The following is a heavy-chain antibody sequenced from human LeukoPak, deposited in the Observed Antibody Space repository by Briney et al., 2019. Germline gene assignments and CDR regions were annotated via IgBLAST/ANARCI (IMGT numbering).Heavy chain of an antibody. CDR3: ARAVTAFDY. CDR2: IKQDGSEK. V-gene: IGHV3-7*04. J-gene: IGHJ4*02. Sequence: GGSLRLSCAASGFTFAIYAMHWVRQAPGKGLEWVANIKQDGSEKYYVDSVKGRFTISRDNAKNSLYLQMNSLRAEDTAVYYCARAVTAFDYWGQGTLVTVSS. D-gene: IGHD2-15*01. CDR1: GFTFAIYA.